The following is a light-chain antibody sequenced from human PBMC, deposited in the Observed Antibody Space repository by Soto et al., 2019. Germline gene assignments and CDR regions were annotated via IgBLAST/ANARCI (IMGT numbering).Light chain of an antibody. J-gene: IGKJ3*01. Sequence: DIQMTQSPSSLSASVGHTVTITCRASQDVRSDLGWYQHKPGKAPKRLIYAASCLQGGVPSRFSGSGSGTEFTLTIGSLQPEDSATYYCQKHDGVPQFGPVTKVDF. CDR3: QKHDGVPQ. CDR2: AAS. V-gene: IGKV1-17*01. CDR1: QDVRSD.